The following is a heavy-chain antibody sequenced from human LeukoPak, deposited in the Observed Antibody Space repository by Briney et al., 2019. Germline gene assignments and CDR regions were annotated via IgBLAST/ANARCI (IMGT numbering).Heavy chain of an antibody. D-gene: IGHD3-10*01. V-gene: IGHV4-61*01. CDR1: GGCVSSGSYY. Sequence: SETLSLTCTVSGGCVSSGSYYWSWIRQPPGKGLEWIGYIYYSGSTNYNPSLKSRVTISVDTSKNQFSLKLSSVTAADTAVYYCARELLWFGEHWFDPWGQGTLVTVSS. J-gene: IGHJ5*02. CDR2: IYYSGST. CDR3: ARELLWFGEHWFDP.